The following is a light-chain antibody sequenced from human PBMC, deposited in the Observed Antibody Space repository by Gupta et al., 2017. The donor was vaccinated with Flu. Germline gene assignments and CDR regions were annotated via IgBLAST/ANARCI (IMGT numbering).Light chain of an antibody. Sequence: PSTLSASVADRVTITSRASHSISIWLASYLVNLCKSPKLLIYTASSLQSGVPSRFSGSGSGTEFTLTISSLQPDDFATYYCQQANSYSRTFGQGTRLEMK. CDR1: HSISIW. CDR2: TAS. V-gene: IGKV1-5*03. J-gene: IGKJ5*01. CDR3: QQANSYSRT.